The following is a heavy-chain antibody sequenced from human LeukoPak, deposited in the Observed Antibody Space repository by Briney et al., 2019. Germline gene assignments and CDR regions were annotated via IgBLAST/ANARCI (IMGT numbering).Heavy chain of an antibody. D-gene: IGHD3-22*01. V-gene: IGHV3-15*07. CDR3: ATDFYDST. Sequence: GGSLRLSCATSGFTFSNAWMNWVRQAPGKGLEWVGRIRSNSDGGTIDYAAPVKGRFTLSRDDSKTTLYLRMNSLQTEDTAVYYCATDFYDSTWGQGTLVTVSS. CDR1: GFTFSNAW. CDR2: IRSNSDGGTI. J-gene: IGHJ5*02.